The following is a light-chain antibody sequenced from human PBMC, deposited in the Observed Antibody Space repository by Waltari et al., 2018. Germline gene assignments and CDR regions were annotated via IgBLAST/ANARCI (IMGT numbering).Light chain of an antibody. CDR1: SLRSYY. Sequence: SSDLTQDPAVSVALGQTVRITCQGDSLRSYYATWYQQKPGQAPVLVIFGQNKRPSGIPDRFSGSISRNTASLTITGAQAEDEADYYCSCRDNSGFRHVFGTGTKVTV. CDR2: GQN. J-gene: IGLJ1*01. CDR3: SCRDNSGFRHV. V-gene: IGLV3-19*01.